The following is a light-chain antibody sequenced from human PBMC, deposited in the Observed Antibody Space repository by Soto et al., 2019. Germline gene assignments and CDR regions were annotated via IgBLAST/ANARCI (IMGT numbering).Light chain of an antibody. CDR2: DAF. J-gene: IGKJ4*01. CDR1: QSVTSS. CDR3: QQRDQWPLT. V-gene: IGKV3-11*01. Sequence: EIVLTQSPATLSLSPGERATLSCRASQSVTSSLAWYQQKPGQAPRLLISDAFNRASGIPDRFSGSGSGTDFTLTISSLEPEDFALYYCQQRDQWPLTFGGGTKVDIK.